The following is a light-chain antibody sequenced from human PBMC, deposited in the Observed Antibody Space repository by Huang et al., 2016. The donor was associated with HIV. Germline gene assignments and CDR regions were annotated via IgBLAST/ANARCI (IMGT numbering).Light chain of an antibody. V-gene: IGKV4-1*01. J-gene: IGKJ4*01. CDR1: QSVLYISNNKNY. CDR2: WAS. CDR3: QQYYSTPLT. Sequence: DIVMTQSPDSLAVSLGERATINCKSGQSVLYISNNKNYLAWYQQKPGQPAKLLIYWASTRESGVPDRFSGSGSGTDFTLTISSLQAEDVAVYYCQQYYSTPLTFGGGTKVEIK.